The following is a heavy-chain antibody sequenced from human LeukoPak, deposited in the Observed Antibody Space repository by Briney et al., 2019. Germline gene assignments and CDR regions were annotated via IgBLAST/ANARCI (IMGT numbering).Heavy chain of an antibody. CDR2: ITSSSSSYI. CDR3: ARELTQDFDY. Sequence: GESLRLSCVASGFTFNTYNMNWVRQAPGKGLEWVSSITSSSSSYIYYADSVKGRFTISRDNAKNSLYLQMNSLRAEDTAVYYCARELTQDFDYWGQGTLVTVSS. V-gene: IGHV3-21*01. J-gene: IGHJ4*02. D-gene: IGHD3-9*01. CDR1: GFTFNTYN.